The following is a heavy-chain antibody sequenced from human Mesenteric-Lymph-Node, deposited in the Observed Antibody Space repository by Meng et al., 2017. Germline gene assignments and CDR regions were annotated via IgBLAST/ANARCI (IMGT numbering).Heavy chain of an antibody. CDR2: INAGNGNT. CDR3: ARDRGIVVAFEY. CDR1: GYTFTSYA. D-gene: IGHD1-26*01. Sequence: QVQLVQSGAEVKKPGAPVKVSCKASGYTFTSYAMHWVRQAPGQRLEWMGWINAGNGNTKYSQKFQGRVSFTRDTSARKASMELSSLTSEDTAVYYCARDRGIVVAFEYWGQGTLVTVSS. J-gene: IGHJ4*02. V-gene: IGHV1-3*01.